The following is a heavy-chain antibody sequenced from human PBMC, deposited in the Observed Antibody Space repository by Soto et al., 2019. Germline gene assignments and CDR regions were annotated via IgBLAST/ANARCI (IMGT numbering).Heavy chain of an antibody. D-gene: IGHD4-17*01. CDR1: GFTFVSYS. CDR2: ISSSSSYI. V-gene: IGHV3-21*01. J-gene: IGHJ5*02. Sequence: GGSQRLSCAASGFTFVSYSMNWVRQTPGKGLEWVSSISSSSSYIYYADSVKGRYTISRDNAKNSLYLQMNSLRAEDTAVYYCARDPYGANQGGYWFDPWGQGTLVTVSS. CDR3: ARDPYGANQGGYWFDP.